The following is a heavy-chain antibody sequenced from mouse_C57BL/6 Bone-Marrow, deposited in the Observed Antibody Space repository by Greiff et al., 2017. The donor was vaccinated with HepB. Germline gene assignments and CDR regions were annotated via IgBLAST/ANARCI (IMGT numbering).Heavy chain of an antibody. J-gene: IGHJ3*01. Sequence: VQLQQSGAELVRPGASVTLSCKASGYTFTDYEMHWVKQTPVHGLEWIGAIDPETGGTAYNHKFKGKAILTADKSSSTAYMELRSLTSEDSAVYYCTRRSSYLAWFAYWGQGTLVTVSA. CDR1: GYTFTDYE. V-gene: IGHV1-15*01. CDR3: TRRSSYLAWFAY. CDR2: IDPETGGT. D-gene: IGHD1-1*01.